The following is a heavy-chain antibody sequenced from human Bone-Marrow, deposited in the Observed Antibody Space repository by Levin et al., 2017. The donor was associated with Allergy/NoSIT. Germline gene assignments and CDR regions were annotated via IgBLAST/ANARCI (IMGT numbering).Heavy chain of an antibody. CDR2: IYGSGSA. Sequence: PSETLSLTCTVSSGSTNNYYWTWIRQSAEKGLEYIGRIYGSGSANYNPALKSRVTLSVDTSKNQISLNLMSVTAADTAVYYCASDVGSRGWPSWLDPWGQGTLVTVSS. CDR1: SGSTNNYY. V-gene: IGHV4-4*07. CDR3: ASDVGSRGWPSWLDP. J-gene: IGHJ5*02. D-gene: IGHD2-15*01.